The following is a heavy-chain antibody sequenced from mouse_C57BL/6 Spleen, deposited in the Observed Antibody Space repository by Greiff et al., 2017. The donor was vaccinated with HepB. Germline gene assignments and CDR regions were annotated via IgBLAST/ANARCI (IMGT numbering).Heavy chain of an antibody. CDR2: ISSGGSYT. V-gene: IGHV5-6*01. D-gene: IGHD1-1*01. CDR3: ARRGSSYNDIDY. Sequence: EVHLVESGGDLVKPGGSLKLSCAASGFTFSSYGMSWVRQTPDKRLEWVATISSGGSYTYYPDSVKGRFTISRDNAKNTQYLQMSSLNSEATAMYYCARRGSSYNDIDYWGQGTTVTVSS. CDR1: GFTFSSYG. J-gene: IGHJ2*01.